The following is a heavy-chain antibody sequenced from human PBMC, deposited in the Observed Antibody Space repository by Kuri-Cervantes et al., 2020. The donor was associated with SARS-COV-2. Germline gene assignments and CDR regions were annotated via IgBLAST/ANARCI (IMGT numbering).Heavy chain of an antibody. CDR1: GYTFNTYG. D-gene: IGHD1-26*01. J-gene: IGHJ6*02. CDR2: SSTYNGYT. Sequence: ASVKVSCKASGYTFNTYGISWVRQAPGQGPEWMGWSSTYNGYTNYEQKFQGRVTMTTDTSTSTAYMELRSLRSDDTAVYYCARVGATYFYGMNVWGQGTTVTVSS. CDR3: ARVGATYFYGMNV. V-gene: IGHV1-18*01.